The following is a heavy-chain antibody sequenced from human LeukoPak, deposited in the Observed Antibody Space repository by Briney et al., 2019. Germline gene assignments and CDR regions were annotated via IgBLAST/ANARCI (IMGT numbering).Heavy chain of an antibody. J-gene: IGHJ1*01. CDR3: ARWKADCTNGVCYRYFQH. CDR2: IYSGGST. V-gene: IGHV3-53*01. Sequence: GGSLRLSCAASGFTFSSYAMSWVRQAPGKGLEWVSVIYSGGSTYYADSVKGRFTISRDNSKNTLYLQMNSLRAEDTAVYYCARWKADCTNGVCYRYFQHWGQGTLVTVSS. D-gene: IGHD2-8*01. CDR1: GFTFSSYA.